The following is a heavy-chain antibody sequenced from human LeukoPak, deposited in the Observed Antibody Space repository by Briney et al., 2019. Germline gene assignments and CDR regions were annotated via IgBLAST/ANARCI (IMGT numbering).Heavy chain of an antibody. CDR3: VRDRPHGDQKPGELDY. CDR1: GFTVSSNY. D-gene: IGHD3-16*01. Sequence: PGGSLRLSCAVSGFTVSSNYMSWVRQAPGKGLEWVSIIYSSGHIYYTDSVKGRFTISRDNYKNTLYLQMNSVRAEDTAVYYCVRDRPHGDQKPGELDYWGQGTLVTVSS. CDR2: IYSSGHI. V-gene: IGHV3-53*01. J-gene: IGHJ4*02.